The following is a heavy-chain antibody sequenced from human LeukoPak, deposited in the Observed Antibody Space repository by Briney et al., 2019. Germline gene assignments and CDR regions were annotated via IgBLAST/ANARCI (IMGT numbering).Heavy chain of an antibody. CDR2: IIPIFGTA. D-gene: IGHD3-3*01. CDR3: ARGYGDYDFWSGYSLDAFDI. Sequence: ASVKVSCKASGGTFSSYAISWGRQAPGQGLEWMGRIIPIFGTANYEKKFQGRVTITPDESTSTAYMELSSLRSEDTAVYYCARGYGDYDFWSGYSLDAFDIWGQGTMVTVSS. J-gene: IGHJ3*02. CDR1: GGTFSSYA. V-gene: IGHV1-69*13.